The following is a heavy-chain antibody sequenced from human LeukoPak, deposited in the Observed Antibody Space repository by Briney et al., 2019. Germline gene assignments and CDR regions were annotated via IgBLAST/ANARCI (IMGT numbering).Heavy chain of an antibody. CDR2: IYYSGSA. CDR1: SGSISSSTNY. D-gene: IGHD3-9*01. Sequence: SETLSLTCTVSSGSISSSTNYWGWIRQPPGKGLEWMGNIYYSGSAYSSLKSRVTMSVDTSRNQFSLKLSSVTAADTAVYYCARRYYDILTGYLTDDWFDPWGQGTLVTVSS. J-gene: IGHJ5*02. CDR3: ARRYYDILTGYLTDDWFDP. V-gene: IGHV4-39*07.